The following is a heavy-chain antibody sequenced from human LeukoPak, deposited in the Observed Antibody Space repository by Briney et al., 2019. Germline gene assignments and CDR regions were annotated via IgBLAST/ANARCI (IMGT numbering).Heavy chain of an antibody. D-gene: IGHD3-3*01. CDR1: GGSFSGYY. V-gene: IGHV4-34*01. Sequence: SETLSLTCAVYGGSFSGYYWSWIRQPPGKGLEWIGEINHSGSTNYNPSLKSRVTISVDTSKNQFSLKLSSVTAADTAVYYCARVLRLGINYYFDYWGQGTLVTVSS. J-gene: IGHJ4*02. CDR3: ARVLRLGINYYFDY. CDR2: INHSGST.